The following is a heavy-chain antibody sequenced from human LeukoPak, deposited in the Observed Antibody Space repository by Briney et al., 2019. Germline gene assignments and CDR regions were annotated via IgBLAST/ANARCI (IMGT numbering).Heavy chain of an antibody. CDR1: GFTFSNYA. CDR3: ARALPAYCSGGSCYSHYFDY. CDR2: ISSSGGST. J-gene: IGHJ4*02. V-gene: IGHV3-23*01. D-gene: IGHD2-15*01. Sequence: GGSLRLSCAASGFTFSNYAMSWVRQAPGKGLEWVSAISSSGGSTFYADSVKGRFTISRDNSKNTLYLQMNSLRAEDTAVYYCARALPAYCSGGSCYSHYFDYWGQGTLVTVSS.